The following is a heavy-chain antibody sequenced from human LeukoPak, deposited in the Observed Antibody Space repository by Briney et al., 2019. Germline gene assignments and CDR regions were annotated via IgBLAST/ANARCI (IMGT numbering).Heavy chain of an antibody. D-gene: IGHD4-23*01. V-gene: IGHV3-9*01. Sequence: GGSLRLSCAASGFTFSTYWMSWVRQAPGKGLEWVSGISWSSATIGYADSVKGRFTISRDNAKNSLYLQMNSLRAEDTALYYCAKDMETTVVTPTFDYWGQGTLVTVSS. CDR2: ISWSSATI. J-gene: IGHJ4*02. CDR1: GFTFSTYW. CDR3: AKDMETTVVTPTFDY.